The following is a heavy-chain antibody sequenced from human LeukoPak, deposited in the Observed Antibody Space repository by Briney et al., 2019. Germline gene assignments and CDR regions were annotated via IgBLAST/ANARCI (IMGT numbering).Heavy chain of an antibody. Sequence: PGGSLRLSCAASGFTFSTYWMSWVRQAPGKGLEWVSYISSSGSTIYYADSVKGRFTISRDNAKNSLYLQMNSLRAEDTAVYYCARDGPTYYYDSSGYNWFDPWGQGTLVTVSS. CDR3: ARDGPTYYYDSSGYNWFDP. D-gene: IGHD3-22*01. CDR1: GFTFSTYW. J-gene: IGHJ5*02. V-gene: IGHV3-48*04. CDR2: ISSSGSTI.